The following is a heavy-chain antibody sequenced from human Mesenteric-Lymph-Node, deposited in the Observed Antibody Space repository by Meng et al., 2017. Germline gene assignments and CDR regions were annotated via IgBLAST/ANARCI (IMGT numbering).Heavy chain of an antibody. CDR2: IIDSGGDT. D-gene: IGHD5-18*01. CDR1: GFTFSNYA. Sequence: GESLKISCAASGFTFSNYAMSWVRQAPGKGLEWVSLIIDSGGDTKYADSVEGRFTISRDNSKKTLHLQMNSLRADDTAVYYCAKGRYSHGLSGRAVDVWGQGTMVTVSS. J-gene: IGHJ3*01. CDR3: AKGRYSHGLSGRAVDV. V-gene: IGHV3-23*01.